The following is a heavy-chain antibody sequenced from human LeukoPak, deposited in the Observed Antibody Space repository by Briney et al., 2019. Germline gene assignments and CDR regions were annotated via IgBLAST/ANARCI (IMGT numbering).Heavy chain of an antibody. Sequence: GGSLRLSCAGSGFSFSSYGMHRVRQAPGKGLEWMAFIRSDGSNKYYADSVKGRFTISRDNAKNSLYLQMNSLRAEDTAVYYCARDRGQLAFDYWGQGTLVTVSS. V-gene: IGHV3-30*02. CDR2: IRSDGSNK. D-gene: IGHD6-13*01. CDR1: GFSFSSYG. J-gene: IGHJ4*02. CDR3: ARDRGQLAFDY.